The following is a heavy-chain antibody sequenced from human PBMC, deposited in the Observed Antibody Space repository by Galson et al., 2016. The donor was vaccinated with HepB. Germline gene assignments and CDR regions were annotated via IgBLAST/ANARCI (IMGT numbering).Heavy chain of an antibody. D-gene: IGHD3-22*01. J-gene: IGHJ2*01. CDR2: IYYSGST. CDR1: GGSISSSSYY. CDR3: ARSARKSGYYYALWYFDL. V-gene: IGHV4-39*01. Sequence: EPLSLTCTVSGGSISSSSYYWGWIRQPPGKGLEWIGSIYYSGSTYFNPTLKSRVTISVDTSKNQFSLRLSSVTAADTAVYYCARSARKSGYYYALWYFDLWGRGTLVTVSS.